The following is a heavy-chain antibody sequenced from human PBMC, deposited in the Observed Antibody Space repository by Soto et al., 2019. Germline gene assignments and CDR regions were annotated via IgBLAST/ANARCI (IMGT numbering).Heavy chain of an antibody. J-gene: IGHJ4*02. CDR3: ARHGYVDTAMVTYHYFDY. Sequence: PSETLSLTCAVSGGSISSGGYSWSWIRQPPGKGLEWIGYIYHSGSTYYNPSLKSRVTISVDTSKNQFSLKLSSVTAADTAVYYCARHGYVDTAMVTYHYFDYWGQGTLVTVSS. V-gene: IGHV4-30-2*03. CDR2: IYHSGST. CDR1: GGSISSGGYS. D-gene: IGHD5-18*01.